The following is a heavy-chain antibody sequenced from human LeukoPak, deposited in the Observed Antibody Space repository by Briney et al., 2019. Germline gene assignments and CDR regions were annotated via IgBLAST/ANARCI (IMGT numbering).Heavy chain of an antibody. D-gene: IGHD2-2*01. J-gene: IGHJ6*03. Sequence: SETLSLTCTVSGGSISSYYWSWIRQPAGKGLEWIGRIYTSGSTNYNPSLKSRVTMSVDTSKNQFSLKLSSVTAADTAVYYCARGNPANYYYYMDVWGKGTTVTVSS. V-gene: IGHV4-4*07. CDR1: GGSISSYY. CDR2: IYTSGST. CDR3: ARGNPANYYYYMDV.